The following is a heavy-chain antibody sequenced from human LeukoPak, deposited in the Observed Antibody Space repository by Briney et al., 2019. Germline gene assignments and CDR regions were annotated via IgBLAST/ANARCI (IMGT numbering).Heavy chain of an antibody. CDR2: IHTSGNT. CDR3: ARYGRDGYNNWYFDY. CDR1: GGSISSGSYY. D-gene: IGHD5-24*01. V-gene: IGHV4-61*02. J-gene: IGHJ4*02. Sequence: SETLSLTCTVSGGSISSGSYYWSWIRQPAGKGLEWIGRIHTSGNTNYNPSLKSRVTMSVDTSKNQFSLKLSSVTAADTAVYYCARYGRDGYNNWYFDYWGQGTLVTVSS.